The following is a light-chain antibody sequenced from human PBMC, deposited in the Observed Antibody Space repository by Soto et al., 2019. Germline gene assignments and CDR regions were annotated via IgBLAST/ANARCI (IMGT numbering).Light chain of an antibody. V-gene: IGLV2-14*03. CDR2: DVS. Sequence: QSALTQPASVSGSPGQSITISCTGTSSDVGGYNYVSWYQHHPGKAPKLMIYDVSNRPSGVSNRFSGSKSGNTASLTISGLQPEDEDDYYCCSYTTTNTRQMVFGTGTKVTVL. CDR1: SSDVGGYNY. CDR3: CSYTTTNTRQMV. J-gene: IGLJ1*01.